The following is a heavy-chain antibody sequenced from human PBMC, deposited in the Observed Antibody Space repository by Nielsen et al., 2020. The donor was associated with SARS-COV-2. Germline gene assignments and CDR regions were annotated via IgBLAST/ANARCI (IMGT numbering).Heavy chain of an antibody. Sequence: SLKISCAASGFTFDDYAMHWVRQAPGKGLEWVSGISWNSGSIGYADSVKGRFTISRDNAKNSLYLQMNSLRAEDTALYYCAKDVYGSGSYNLDYWGQGTLVTVSS. D-gene: IGHD3-10*01. CDR3: AKDVYGSGSYNLDY. CDR2: ISWNSGSI. CDR1: GFTFDDYA. J-gene: IGHJ4*02. V-gene: IGHV3-9*01.